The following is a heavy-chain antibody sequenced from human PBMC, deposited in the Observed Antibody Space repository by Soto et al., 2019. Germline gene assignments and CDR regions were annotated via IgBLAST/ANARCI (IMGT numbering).Heavy chain of an antibody. CDR3: ARSMDV. J-gene: IGHJ6*02. CDR2: ISSGSSYI. V-gene: IGHV3-21*01. Sequence: EVQVVESGGGLVKPGGSLRLSCAASGFTFRTYTMNWVRQAPGKGLEWVSSISSGSSYIYYADSLKGRFTISRDNAKNSLYLQMNSLRGEDTAVYYCARSMDVWGQGTTVTVSS. CDR1: GFTFRTYT.